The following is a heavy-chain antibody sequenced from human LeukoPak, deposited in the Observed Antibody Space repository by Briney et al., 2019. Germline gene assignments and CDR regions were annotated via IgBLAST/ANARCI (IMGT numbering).Heavy chain of an antibody. J-gene: IGHJ4*02. CDR3: AKLGATVGSSPIDY. CDR1: GHSFTTYG. D-gene: IGHD1-26*01. CDR2: ISTYDGNT. V-gene: IGHV1-18*04. Sequence: GASVNLSCTPSGHSFTTYGISWGRQAPGQGLGGWGWISTYDGNTKYARRVQDRLTMTTDSSTSTGYMELRSLRSDDTAVYYCAKLGATVGSSPIDYWGQGTLVTVSS.